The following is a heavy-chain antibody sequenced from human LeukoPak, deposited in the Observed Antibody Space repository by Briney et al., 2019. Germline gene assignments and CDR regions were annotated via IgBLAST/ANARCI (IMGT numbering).Heavy chain of an antibody. V-gene: IGHV4-4*07. CDR3: ARDRRTLYSHRYFDL. CDR2: INTSGST. D-gene: IGHD3-16*01. CDR1: GGSISNYY. Sequence: SETLSLTCSVSGGSISNYYWSWIRQPAGKGLQWIGRINTSGSTNCNPSLKSRVTMSVDTSKNQFSLKLTSVTAADTAVYYCARDRRTLYSHRYFDLWGRGTLVTVSS. J-gene: IGHJ2*01.